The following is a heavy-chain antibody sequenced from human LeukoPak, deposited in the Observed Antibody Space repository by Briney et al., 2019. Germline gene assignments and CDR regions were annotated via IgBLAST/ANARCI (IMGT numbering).Heavy chain of an antibody. V-gene: IGHV1-18*01. Sequence: ASVTVSCKASGYTFTSYGISWVRQAPGQGLEWMGWISVYNGNTRYAQNLQGRVTMTTERSTSTAYMELRSLRSDDTAVYYCARDPENYSSGYYYFDYWGQGTLVTVSS. D-gene: IGHD3-22*01. J-gene: IGHJ4*02. CDR2: ISVYNGNT. CDR3: ARDPENYSSGYYYFDY. CDR1: GYTFTSYG.